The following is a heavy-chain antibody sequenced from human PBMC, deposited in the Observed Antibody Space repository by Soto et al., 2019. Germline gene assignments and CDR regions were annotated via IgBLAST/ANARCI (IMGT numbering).Heavy chain of an antibody. V-gene: IGHV1-69*02. D-gene: IGHD2-2*02. CDR2: ITPILGVT. CDR1: GGTLNSNT. CDR3: ARWNEVAIIKETPYYYYGMDV. J-gene: IGHJ6*02. Sequence: QVQLVQSGAEVKKPGSSVKVSCEASGGTLNSNTITWVRQAPGQRLEWVGKITPILGVTTYAQRFQGRVTIPADKSTSTVYMDLSGLRSEDSAVYYCARWNEVAIIKETPYYYYGMDVWGQGTTVTVSS.